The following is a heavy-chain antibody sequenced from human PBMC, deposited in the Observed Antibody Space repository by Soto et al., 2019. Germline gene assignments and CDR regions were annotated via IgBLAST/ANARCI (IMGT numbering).Heavy chain of an antibody. CDR2: IYYSGST. D-gene: IGHD6-19*01. CDR3: ARGLMWAGTRYYFDY. V-gene: IGHV4-59*01. CDR1: GGSISSYY. Sequence: KPSETLSLTCTVSGGSISSYYWSWIRQPPGKGLEWIGYIYYSGSTNYNPSLKSRVTISVDTSKNQFSLKLSSVTAADTAVYYCARGLMWAGTRYYFDYWGQGTLVTVSS. J-gene: IGHJ4*02.